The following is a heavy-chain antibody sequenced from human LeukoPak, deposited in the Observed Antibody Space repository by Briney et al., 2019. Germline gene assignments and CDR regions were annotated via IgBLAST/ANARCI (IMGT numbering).Heavy chain of an antibody. CDR2: IIPIFGTA. D-gene: IGHD4-23*01. V-gene: IGHV1-69*13. J-gene: IGHJ4*02. Sequence: GASVKVSCKASGGTFSSYAISWVRQAPGQGLEWMGGIIPIFGTANYAQKFQGRVTITADESTSTAYMELSSLRSEDTAVYYCARDSYGGKYFDYWGQGTLVTVSS. CDR3: ARDSYGGKYFDY. CDR1: GGTFSSYA.